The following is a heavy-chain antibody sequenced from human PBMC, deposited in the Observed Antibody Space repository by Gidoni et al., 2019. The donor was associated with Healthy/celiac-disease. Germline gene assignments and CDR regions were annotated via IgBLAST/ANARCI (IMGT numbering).Heavy chain of an antibody. J-gene: IGHJ4*02. D-gene: IGHD3-10*01. V-gene: IGHV3-30-3*01. CDR1: AFTFSSYA. CDR3: ARMRRGGSSHGLDY. Sequence: QVQLVVSGGGFVQPGRSLRLSCAASAFTFSSYAMHWVRQAPGKGLEWVAVISYDGSNKYYADSVKGRFTISRDNSKNTLYLKMNSLRAEDTAVYYCARMRRGGSSHGLDYWGQGTLVTVSS. CDR2: ISYDGSNK.